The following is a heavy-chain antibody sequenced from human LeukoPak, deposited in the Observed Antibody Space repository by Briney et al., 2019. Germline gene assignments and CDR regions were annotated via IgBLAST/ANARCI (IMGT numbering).Heavy chain of an antibody. D-gene: IGHD2-2*01. J-gene: IGHJ4*02. CDR3: ARSHIVVVPSRQNYFDY. V-gene: IGHV4-59*11. CDR2: IYDSGS. CDR1: SGSISSHY. Sequence: PSETLSLTCTVSSGSISSHYWSWLPQPPGKGLEGFGYIYDSGSNYNPSLKSRVTISVDTSKNQFSLKLTSLTAADTAVYYCARSHIVVVPSRQNYFDYWGQGTLVTVSS.